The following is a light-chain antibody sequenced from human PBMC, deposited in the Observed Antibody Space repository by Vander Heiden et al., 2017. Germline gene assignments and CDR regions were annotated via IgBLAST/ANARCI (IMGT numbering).Light chain of an antibody. CDR1: SSDIGTNT. CDR2: GNN. Sequence: QPVLPQPPPASGTPGQWLSISCSGSSSDIGTNTVNWYQQLPGTAPKLLIFGNNQRPSGVPDRFSGSKSGTSASLAISGLQSEDDADYYCAAWDDSLKTVVFGGGTKVTVL. V-gene: IGLV1-44*01. J-gene: IGLJ2*01. CDR3: AAWDDSLKTVV.